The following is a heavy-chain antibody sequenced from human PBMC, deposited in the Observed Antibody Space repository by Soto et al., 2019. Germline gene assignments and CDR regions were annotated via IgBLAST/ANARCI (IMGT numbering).Heavy chain of an antibody. CDR2: INPNSGGT. J-gene: IGHJ3*02. V-gene: IGHV1-2*04. D-gene: IGHD3-10*01. CDR1: GYTFTGYY. Sequence: GASVKVSCKASGYTFTGYYMHWVRQAPGQGLEWMGWINPNSGGTNYAQKFQGWVTMTRDTSISTAYMELSRLRSDDTAVYYCARAPYKTGPTLFDVFDIWGQGTMVTVSS. CDR3: ARAPYKTGPTLFDVFDI.